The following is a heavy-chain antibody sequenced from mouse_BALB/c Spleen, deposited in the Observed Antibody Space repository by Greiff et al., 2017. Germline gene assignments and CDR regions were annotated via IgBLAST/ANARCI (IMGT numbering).Heavy chain of an antibody. V-gene: IGHV2-6-7*01. CDR3: AREGFDYYGSSFYAMDY. J-gene: IGHJ4*01. Sequence: VQRVESGPGLVAPSQSLSITCTVSGFSLTGYGVNWVRQPPGKGLEWLGMIWGDGSTDYNSALKSRLSISKDNSKSQVFLKMNSLQTDDTARYYCAREGFDYYGSSFYAMDYWGQGTSVTVSS. CDR2: IWGDGST. D-gene: IGHD1-1*01. CDR1: GFSLTGYG.